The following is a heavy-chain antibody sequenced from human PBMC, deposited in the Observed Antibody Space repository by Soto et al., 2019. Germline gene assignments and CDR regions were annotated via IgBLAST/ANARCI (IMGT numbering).Heavy chain of an antibody. CDR3: ARFGGGDCSSTSCLLRSPYYFDY. J-gene: IGHJ4*02. Sequence: GASVKVSCKASGGTFSSYVISWVRQAPGQGLEWMGGIIPIFGTANYAQKFQGRVTITADESTSTVYMELSSLRSEDTAVYYCARFGGGDCSSTSCLLRSPYYFDYWGQGTLVTVSS. V-gene: IGHV1-69*13. CDR2: IIPIFGTA. CDR1: GGTFSSYV. D-gene: IGHD2-2*01.